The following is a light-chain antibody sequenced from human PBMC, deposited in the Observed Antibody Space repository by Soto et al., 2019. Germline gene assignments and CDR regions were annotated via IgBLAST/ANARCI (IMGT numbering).Light chain of an antibody. V-gene: IGLV2-14*01. CDR3: RSFSMNVGTLV. Sequence: QSVLTQPASMSGSPGQSITISCTGTTSDIGSSHYVSWYQQHPDTAPKLIIYQVSIRPSGVSDRFSASKSGNTASLTISGLQSEDEADYFCRSFSMNVGTLVFGGGTQLTVL. CDR1: TSDIGSSHY. J-gene: IGLJ2*01. CDR2: QVS.